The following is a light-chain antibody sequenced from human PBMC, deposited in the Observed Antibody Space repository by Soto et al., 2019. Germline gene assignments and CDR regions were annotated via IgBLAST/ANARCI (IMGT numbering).Light chain of an antibody. V-gene: IGKV3-15*01. J-gene: IGKJ2*01. CDR1: QSVSSN. Sequence: EIVMTQSPATLSVSQGERATLSCRASQSVSSNLAWFQQKPGQAPRLLLYAVSTRATGVPGRFSGSGSGTEFTLTISSLQSEDSAVSYCQQHNHWPSFGQGTKLEIK. CDR2: AVS. CDR3: QQHNHWPS.